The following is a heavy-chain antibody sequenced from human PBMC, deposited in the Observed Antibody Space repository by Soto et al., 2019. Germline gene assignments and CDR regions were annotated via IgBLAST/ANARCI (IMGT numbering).Heavy chain of an antibody. Sequence: SETLSLTCAVSGGSISSGGYSWSWIRQPPGKGLEWIGYIYHSGSTYYNPSLKSRVTISVDRSKNQFSLKLSPVTAADTAVYYRARGSEYYDILTGYFPYYFDYWGQGTLVTVSS. D-gene: IGHD3-9*01. CDR2: IYHSGST. J-gene: IGHJ4*02. V-gene: IGHV4-30-2*01. CDR3: ARGSEYYDILTGYFPYYFDY. CDR1: GGSISSGGYS.